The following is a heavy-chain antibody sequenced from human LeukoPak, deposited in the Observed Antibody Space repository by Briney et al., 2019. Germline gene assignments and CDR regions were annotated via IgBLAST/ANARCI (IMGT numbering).Heavy chain of an antibody. J-gene: IGHJ4*02. V-gene: IGHV4-61*01. CDR3: ARELNNWLERKSGFDY. D-gene: IGHD1-20*01. Sequence: SETLSLTCTVSGYSISSGYYWGWIRQPPGKGLEWIGYIYYSGSTNYNPSLKSRVTISVDTSKDQFSLKLSSVTAADTAVYYCARELNNWLERKSGFDYWGQGTLVTVSS. CDR1: GYSISSGYY. CDR2: IYYSGST.